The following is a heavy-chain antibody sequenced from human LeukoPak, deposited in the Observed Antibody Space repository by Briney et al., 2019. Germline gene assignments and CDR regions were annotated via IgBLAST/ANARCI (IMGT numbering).Heavy chain of an antibody. CDR3: ARGYGYYFDY. Sequence: SQTLSLTCTISGDSVSSNSAAWNWIRQSPSRGREWLGRTYYRSKWYTDYALSVKSRITINPDTSKNQFSLQLNSVTPEDTAVYYCARGYGYYFDYWGQGTLVTVSP. V-gene: IGHV6-1*01. J-gene: IGHJ4*02. CDR1: GDSVSSNSAA. CDR2: TYYRSKWYT. D-gene: IGHD5-18*01.